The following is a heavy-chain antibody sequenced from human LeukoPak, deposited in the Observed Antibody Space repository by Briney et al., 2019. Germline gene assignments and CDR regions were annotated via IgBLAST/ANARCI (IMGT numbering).Heavy chain of an antibody. CDR1: GFTFTSYG. CDR2: ISGSGTST. CDR3: ANRGSSISLR. J-gene: IGHJ4*02. Sequence: GGSPRLSCTASGFTFTSYGMHWVRQAPGKGLEWVSSISGSGTSTYYADSVKGRFTISRDNSKNTLYLQMNSLRAEDTAVYYCANRGSSISLRWGQGTLVTVSS. D-gene: IGHD6-6*01. V-gene: IGHV3-23*01.